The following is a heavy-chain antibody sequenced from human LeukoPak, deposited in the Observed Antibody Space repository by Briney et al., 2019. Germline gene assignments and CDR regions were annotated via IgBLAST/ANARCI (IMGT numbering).Heavy chain of an antibody. Sequence: SETLSLTCAVYGGSFSGYYWSWIRQPPGKGLEWIGEINHSGSTNYNPSLKSRVTISVDTSKNQFSLKLSSVTAADTAVYYCARGHSAAGALNWFDPWGQGTPVTVSS. CDR3: ARGHSAAGALNWFDP. CDR1: GGSFSGYY. CDR2: INHSGST. D-gene: IGHD6-13*01. V-gene: IGHV4-34*01. J-gene: IGHJ5*02.